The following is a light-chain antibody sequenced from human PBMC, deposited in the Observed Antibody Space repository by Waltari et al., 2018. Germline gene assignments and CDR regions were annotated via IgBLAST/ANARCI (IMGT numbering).Light chain of an antibody. CDR1: SSDVGGYNY. CDR3: CSYAGSYTVV. CDR2: DVN. Sequence: QSSLTQPRSVSGSPGQSVTIPCTGTSSDVGGYNYVSWYQQHPGKAPKLMVYDVNKRPSGVPDRFSGSKSGNTASLTISGLQAEDESDYYCCSYAGSYTVVFGGGTKLTVL. J-gene: IGLJ2*01. V-gene: IGLV2-11*01.